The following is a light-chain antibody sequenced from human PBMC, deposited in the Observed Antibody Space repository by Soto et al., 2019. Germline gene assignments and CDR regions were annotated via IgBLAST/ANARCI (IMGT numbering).Light chain of an antibody. J-gene: IGKJ1*01. V-gene: IGKV1-39*01. CDR1: QTIGRN. CDR2: TSS. Sequence: DIQMTQSPASLSASIGDRVTISCRASQTIGRNLNWYQQKPGKAPTLLMFTSSSLQSGVPSRFSGSGSGTDFILTISSLQPEDFATYYCQQSYSTPQTFGQGTKVDIK. CDR3: QQSYSTPQT.